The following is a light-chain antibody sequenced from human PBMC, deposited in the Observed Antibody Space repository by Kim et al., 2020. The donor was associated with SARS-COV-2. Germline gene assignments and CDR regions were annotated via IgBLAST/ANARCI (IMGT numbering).Light chain of an antibody. CDR3: HVWDSSSDHWV. CDR2: YDT. CDR1: NIGSKS. V-gene: IGLV3-21*04. J-gene: IGLJ3*02. Sequence: APGKTARITCGGNNIGSKSVHWYQQKPGQAPVLVIYYDTDRPSGIPERFSGSNSGNTATLTISRVEAGDEADYYCHVWDSSSDHWVFGGGTQLTVL.